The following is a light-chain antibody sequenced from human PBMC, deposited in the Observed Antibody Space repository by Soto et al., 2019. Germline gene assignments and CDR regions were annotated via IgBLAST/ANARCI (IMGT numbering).Light chain of an antibody. CDR3: QHHNSYSET. CDR2: KAS. V-gene: IGKV1-5*03. J-gene: IGKJ1*01. CDR1: QTISSW. Sequence: DIHMTIGHSTISEDVTDRVIFTFRASQTISSWLAWYQQKPGKATKLMIYKASTLKSGVPARFSGSGSGTEFTLTISILQPDDFATYYCQHHNSYSETFGHGTMVDIK.